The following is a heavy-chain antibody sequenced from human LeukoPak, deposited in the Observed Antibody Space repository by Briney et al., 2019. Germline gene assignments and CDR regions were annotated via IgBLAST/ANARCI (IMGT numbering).Heavy chain of an antibody. Sequence: SVKVSCKASGGTFSSYAISWVRQAPGQGLEWMGGIIPIFGTANYAQKFQGRVTITTDESTSTAYMELSSLRSEDTAVYYCARARAYGGSGSQTPYAYWGQGTLVTVSS. D-gene: IGHD3-10*01. J-gene: IGHJ4*02. CDR3: ARARAYGGSGSQTPYAY. CDR1: GGTFSSYA. V-gene: IGHV1-69*05. CDR2: IIPIFGTA.